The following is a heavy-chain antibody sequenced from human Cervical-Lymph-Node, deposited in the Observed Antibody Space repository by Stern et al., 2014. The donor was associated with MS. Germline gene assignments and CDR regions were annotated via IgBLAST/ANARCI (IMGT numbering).Heavy chain of an antibody. CDR2: INSEGDTI. CDR3: ARGFLHNSFDL. D-gene: IGHD5-24*01. J-gene: IGHJ3*01. CDR1: GFVFRRYS. V-gene: IGHV3-48*02. Sequence: MQLVQSGGGLVKPGGSLRLTCAGSGFVFRRYSMDWVRQAPGKGLEWLSFINSEGDTIYYADSVRGHFTISRDDDKNSIFLQMTNLRDEDAAVYYCARGFLHNSFDLWGLGTVVTVSS.